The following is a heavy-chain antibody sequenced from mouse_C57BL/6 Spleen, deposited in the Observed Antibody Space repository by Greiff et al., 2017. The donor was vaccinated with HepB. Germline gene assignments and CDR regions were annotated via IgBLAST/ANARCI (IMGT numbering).Heavy chain of an antibody. D-gene: IGHD1-1*02. V-gene: IGHV1-26*01. Sequence: EVQLQQSGPELVKPGASVKISCKASGYTFTDYYMNWVKQSHGKSLEWIGDINPNNGGTSYNQKFKGKATLTVDKSSSTAYMELRSLTSEDSAVYYCARPGSNGDYWGQGTTLTVSS. CDR1: GYTFTDYY. CDR2: INPNNGGT. J-gene: IGHJ2*01. CDR3: ARPGSNGDY.